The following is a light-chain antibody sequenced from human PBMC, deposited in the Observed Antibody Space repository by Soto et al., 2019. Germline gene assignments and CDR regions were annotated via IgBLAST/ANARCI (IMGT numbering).Light chain of an antibody. Sequence: EIVLTQSPGTLSLSPGERATLSCRASQSVKTNYLAWYQQKSGQAPRLLIYGASSRATGIPDRFSGSGSGTDFTLTISRLEPEDFAAYFCQQYGSSPITFGQGTLLEIK. J-gene: IGKJ5*01. CDR1: QSVKTNY. V-gene: IGKV3-20*01. CDR3: QQYGSSPIT. CDR2: GAS.